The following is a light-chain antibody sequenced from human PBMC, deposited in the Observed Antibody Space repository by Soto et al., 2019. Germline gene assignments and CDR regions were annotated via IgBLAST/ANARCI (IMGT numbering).Light chain of an antibody. Sequence: EIVRTQSPATLSVSPGGRATLSCRASQSISDTLAWYQQKPGQAPRLLIHGASTRATGFPGRFSGSGSGTDFTLTISRLQSEDFAVYYCQQYNNWPWTFGQGTKVDIK. CDR3: QQYNNWPWT. V-gene: IGKV3-15*01. CDR1: QSISDT. CDR2: GAS. J-gene: IGKJ1*01.